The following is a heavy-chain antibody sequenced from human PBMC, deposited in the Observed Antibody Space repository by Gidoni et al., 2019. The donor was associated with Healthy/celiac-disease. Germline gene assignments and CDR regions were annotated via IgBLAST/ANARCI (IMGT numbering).Heavy chain of an antibody. CDR3: ARTPYGSGHPSAAFDI. J-gene: IGHJ3*02. Sequence: QVQLQESGPGLVKPSQTLSLTCTVSGCSISPGRYYWSWIRQPAGKGLEWIGRSYTSGSTNYNPSLKSRVTISVDTSKNQFSLKLSSVTAADTAVYYWARTPYGSGHPSAAFDIWGQGTMVTVSS. D-gene: IGHD3-10*01. V-gene: IGHV4-61*02. CDR1: GCSISPGRYY. CDR2: SYTSGST.